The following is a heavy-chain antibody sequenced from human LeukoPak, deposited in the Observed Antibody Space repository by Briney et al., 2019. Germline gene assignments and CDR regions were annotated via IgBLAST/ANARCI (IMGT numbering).Heavy chain of an antibody. V-gene: IGHV4-39*01. Sequence: SETLSLTCTVSGGSIRRSYFYWGWVRQPPGKGLEWIGFAYYTGNTFYKPSLKSRVTISVDSSKNQFSLGLASLTAADSAVYYCAQLERCTAFDIWGPGTMVVVSS. J-gene: IGHJ3*02. D-gene: IGHD1-1*01. CDR2: AYYTGNT. CDR1: GGSIRRSYFY. CDR3: AQLERCTAFDI.